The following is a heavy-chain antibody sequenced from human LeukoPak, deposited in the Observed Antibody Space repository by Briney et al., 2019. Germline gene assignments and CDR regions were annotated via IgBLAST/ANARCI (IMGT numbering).Heavy chain of an antibody. D-gene: IGHD6-13*01. CDR1: GGTFSSYA. J-gene: IGHJ4*02. CDR2: IIPIFGTA. Sequence: SVKVSCKASGGTFSSYAISWVRQAPGQGLEWMGRIIPIFGTANYAQKFQGRVTVTTDESTSAAYMELSSLRSEDTAVYYCAREWGPAAAPFDYWGQGTLVTVSS. V-gene: IGHV1-69*05. CDR3: AREWGPAAAPFDY.